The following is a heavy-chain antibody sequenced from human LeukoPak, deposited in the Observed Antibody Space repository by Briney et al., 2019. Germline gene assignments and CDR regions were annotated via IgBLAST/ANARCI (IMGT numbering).Heavy chain of an antibody. CDR3: AKNIRQVGNYYYYMDV. Sequence: GGSLRLSCAASGFTFSTYGMHWVRQAPGKGLEWVAFVRYDGSKKYYTNSVKGRFTISRDNSKNTLFLQMNSLRAEDTAVYYCAKNIRQVGNYYYYMDVWGKGTTVTVSS. CDR2: VRYDGSKK. D-gene: IGHD2/OR15-2a*01. V-gene: IGHV3-30*02. CDR1: GFTFSTYG. J-gene: IGHJ6*03.